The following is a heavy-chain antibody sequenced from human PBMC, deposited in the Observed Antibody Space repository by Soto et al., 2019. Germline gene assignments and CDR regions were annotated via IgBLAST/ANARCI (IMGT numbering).Heavy chain of an antibody. Sequence: GGSLRLSCAASGFTFSSYAMSWVRQAPGKGLEWVSAISGSGGSTYYADSVKGRFTISRDNSKNTLYLQMNSLRAEDTAVYYCAKDPPGSWELLDYFDYWGQGTLVTVSS. CDR3: AKDPPGSWELLDYFDY. D-gene: IGHD1-26*01. CDR2: ISGSGGST. CDR1: GFTFSSYA. J-gene: IGHJ4*02. V-gene: IGHV3-23*01.